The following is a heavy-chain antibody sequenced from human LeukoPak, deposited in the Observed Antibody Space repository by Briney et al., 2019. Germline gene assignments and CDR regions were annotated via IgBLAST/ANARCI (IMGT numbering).Heavy chain of an antibody. CDR1: GFTFSSYS. CDR2: ISSSSYI. Sequence: WGSLRLSCAASGFTFSSYSMNWVRQAPGKGLEWVSSISSSSYIYYADSVKGRFTISRDNAKNSLYLQMNSLRAEDTAVYYCARAAGHFGVVIPNWFDPWGQGTLVTVSS. CDR3: ARAAGHFGVVIPNWFDP. V-gene: IGHV3-21*01. D-gene: IGHD3-3*01. J-gene: IGHJ5*02.